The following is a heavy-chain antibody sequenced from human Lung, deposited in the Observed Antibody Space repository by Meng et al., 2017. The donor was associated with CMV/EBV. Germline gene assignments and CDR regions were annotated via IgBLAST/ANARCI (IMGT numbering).Heavy chain of an antibody. CDR1: GASISSDSW. CDR2: IYDSGIT. D-gene: IGHD2-21*01. CDR3: ARAYCGGDCYSGFDC. Sequence: SETLSLXCTVSGASISSDSWWSWVRQPPGKGLEWIGEIYDSGITNYNPSLKSRVTISVDSSNDQFSLQLTSVTAADTAIYYCARAYCGGDCYSGFDCWGRGXLATVSS. V-gene: IGHV4-4*02. J-gene: IGHJ4*02.